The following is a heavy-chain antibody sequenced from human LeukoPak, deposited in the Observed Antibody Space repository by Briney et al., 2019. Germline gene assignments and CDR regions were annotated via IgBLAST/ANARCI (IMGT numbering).Heavy chain of an antibody. CDR1: GLIFDHYA. J-gene: IGHJ3*01. CDR3: VRDVVCEMGYSDGFDL. D-gene: IGHD2-15*01. CDR2: VNPDNHDT. V-gene: IGHV3-9*01. Sequence: GESLRLSCAASGLIFDHYAIHCVRLTPGRGLEWVSGVNPDNHDTAYAAPVKGRLTISSDHAKNTPYFQICNLRTDDTALQYDVRDVVCEMGYSDGFDLWGQGTMVFVSS.